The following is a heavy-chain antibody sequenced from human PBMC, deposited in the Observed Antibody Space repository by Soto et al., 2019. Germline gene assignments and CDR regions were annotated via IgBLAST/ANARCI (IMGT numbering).Heavy chain of an antibody. CDR3: ARDVFPAAGKKNEVDY. D-gene: IGHD6-13*01. Sequence: QVQLQESGPGLVKPSQTLSLTCTVSGGSISSGGYYWSWIRQHPGKGLEWIGYIYYSGSTYYNPSLKSRVTISVDTSKNQFSLKLSSVTAADTAVYYCARDVFPAAGKKNEVDYWGQGTLVTVSS. V-gene: IGHV4-31*03. CDR1: GGSISSGGYY. J-gene: IGHJ4*02. CDR2: IYYSGST.